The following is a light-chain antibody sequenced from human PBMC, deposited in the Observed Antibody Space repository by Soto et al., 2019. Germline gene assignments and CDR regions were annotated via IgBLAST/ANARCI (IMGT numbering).Light chain of an antibody. CDR3: SPYTRSSTSV. V-gene: IGLV2-14*01. CDR1: SSDVGGYNY. J-gene: IGLJ2*01. Sequence: QSALTQPASVSGSPGQSITISCTGTSSDVGGYNYVSWYQQHPGKAPKLMIYDVSNRPSGVSNRFSGSKSGNTASLTISGLQAGGGADYYCSPYTRSSTSVFGGGTKLPAL. CDR2: DVS.